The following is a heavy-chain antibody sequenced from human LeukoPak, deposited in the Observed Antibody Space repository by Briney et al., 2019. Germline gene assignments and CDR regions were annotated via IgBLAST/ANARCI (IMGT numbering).Heavy chain of an antibody. CDR3: AHSLWFGDLLPYFDY. CDR1: GFSLSTSGVG. J-gene: IGHJ4*02. Sequence: SGPTLVNPTQTLTLTCTFSGFSLSTSGVGVGWILQPPGKALEWLAPIYWDDDKRYSPALKSRLTITKDTSKNQVVLTMTNMDPVDTATYYCAHSLWFGDLLPYFDYWGQGTLVTVSS. CDR2: IYWDDDK. D-gene: IGHD3-10*01. V-gene: IGHV2-5*02.